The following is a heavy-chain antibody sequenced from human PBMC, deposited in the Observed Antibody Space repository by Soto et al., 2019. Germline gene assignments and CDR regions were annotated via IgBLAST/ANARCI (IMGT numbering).Heavy chain of an antibody. CDR3: ARVPYSREGAVAGWLPNYFDY. CDR1: GGTFSSYA. Sequence: QVQLVQSGAEVKKPGSSVKVSCKASGGTFSSYAISWVRQAPGQGLEWMGGIIPIFGTANYAQKFQGRVTITADESTSTAYMELSSLRSEDTAVYYCARVPYSREGAVAGWLPNYFDYWGQGTLVTVSS. CDR2: IIPIFGTA. V-gene: IGHV1-69*01. D-gene: IGHD6-19*01. J-gene: IGHJ4*02.